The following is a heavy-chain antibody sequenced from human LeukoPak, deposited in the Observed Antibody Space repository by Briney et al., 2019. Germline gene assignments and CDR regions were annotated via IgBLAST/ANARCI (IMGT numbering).Heavy chain of an antibody. CDR3: AKGPDIVVVPAAI. CDR1: GFTFSSYA. J-gene: IGHJ4*02. V-gene: IGHV3-23*01. D-gene: IGHD2-2*01. CDR2: ISGSGGST. Sequence: PGGSVRLSCAASGFTFSSYAMSWVRQAPGKGLEWVSAISGSGGSTYYADSVKGRFTISRDNSKNTLYLQMNSLRAEDTAVYYCAKGPDIVVVPAAIWVQGTLVTVSS.